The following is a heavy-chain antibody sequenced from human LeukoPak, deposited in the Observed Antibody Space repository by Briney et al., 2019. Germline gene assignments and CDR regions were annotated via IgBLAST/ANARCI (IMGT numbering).Heavy chain of an antibody. V-gene: IGHV5-51*01. J-gene: IGHJ4*02. CDR1: GYSFTSYW. D-gene: IGHD3-22*01. Sequence: GESLKISCQGSGYSFTSYWIGWVRQMPGKGLEWMGIIYPGDSDTRYSPSFQGQVTISADKSISTAYLQWSSLKASDTAMYYCARLIYYDSSGYYPPGSIDYWGQGTLVTVSS. CDR3: ARLIYYDSSGYYPPGSIDY. CDR2: IYPGDSDT.